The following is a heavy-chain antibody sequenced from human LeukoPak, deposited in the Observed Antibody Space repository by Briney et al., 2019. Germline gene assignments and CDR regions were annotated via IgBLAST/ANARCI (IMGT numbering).Heavy chain of an antibody. Sequence: PGGSLRLSCAASGFTFSSYAMHWVRQAPGKGLEWVAVISYDGSNKYYADSVKGRFTISRDNSKNTVYLQMNSLRAEDTAVYYCARYYYDRSGYPYYLDYWGQGTLVTVSP. CDR2: ISYDGSNK. D-gene: IGHD3-22*01. V-gene: IGHV3-30*14. CDR1: GFTFSSYA. J-gene: IGHJ4*02. CDR3: ARYYYDRSGYPYYLDY.